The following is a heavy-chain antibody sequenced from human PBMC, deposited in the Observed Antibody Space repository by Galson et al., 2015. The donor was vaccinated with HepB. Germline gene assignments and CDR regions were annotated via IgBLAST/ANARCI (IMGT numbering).Heavy chain of an antibody. V-gene: IGHV4-59*11. Sequence: ETLSLTCTVSGDSISRHYWNWIRQAPGKGLEWVGYFYNSGSTNYNPSLKSRVTISVDTSKNQFSLKLNSVTAADTAVYYCARHLLFCTPTACTLGMDVWGQGTTVTVSS. CDR1: GDSISRHY. CDR2: FYNSGST. D-gene: IGHD2-8*01. CDR3: ARHLLFCTPTACTLGMDV. J-gene: IGHJ6*02.